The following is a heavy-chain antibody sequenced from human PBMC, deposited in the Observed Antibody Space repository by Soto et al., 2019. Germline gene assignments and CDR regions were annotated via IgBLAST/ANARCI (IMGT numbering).Heavy chain of an antibody. Sequence: QITLKESGPTLVTPTQTLTLTCTFSGFSLSTSGVGVGWIRKPPGKALEWLALIYWDDDKRYSPSLKSRLTITKDTSKNQVVLTMTNIDPVDTATYSCAHYGDYRTAFDIRGQGTMVTVSS. CDR3: AHYGDYRTAFDI. J-gene: IGHJ3*02. V-gene: IGHV2-5*02. CDR2: IYWDDDK. CDR1: GFSLSTSGVG. D-gene: IGHD4-17*01.